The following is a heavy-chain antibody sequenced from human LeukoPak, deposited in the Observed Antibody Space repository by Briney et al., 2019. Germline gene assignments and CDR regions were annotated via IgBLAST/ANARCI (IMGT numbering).Heavy chain of an antibody. D-gene: IGHD3-22*01. CDR1: GGSISSSSYY. CDR3: ARPLGYDADY. J-gene: IGHJ4*02. Sequence: SETLSLTCAVSGGSISSSSYYWGWIRQPPGKGLEWIGSIYYSGSTYYNPSLKSRVTISVDTSKNQFSLKLSSVTAADTAVYYCARPLGYDADYWGQGTLVTVSS. CDR2: IYYSGST. V-gene: IGHV4-39*01.